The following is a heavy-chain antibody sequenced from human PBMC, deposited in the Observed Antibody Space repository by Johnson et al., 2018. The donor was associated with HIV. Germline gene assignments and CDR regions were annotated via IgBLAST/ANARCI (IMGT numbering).Heavy chain of an antibody. D-gene: IGHD3-16*01. Sequence: VQLVESGGGVVQPGRSLRLSCAASGFTFSSYGMHWVRQAPGKGLEWVAVISYDGSNEYYADSVKGRFTISRDNSKNTLYLQMNSLRAEDTAVYYCAKDLLTRWGAHDAFDMWGQGTMVTVSS. CDR3: AKDLLTRWGAHDAFDM. V-gene: IGHV3-30*18. CDR2: ISYDGSNE. CDR1: GFTFSSYG. J-gene: IGHJ3*02.